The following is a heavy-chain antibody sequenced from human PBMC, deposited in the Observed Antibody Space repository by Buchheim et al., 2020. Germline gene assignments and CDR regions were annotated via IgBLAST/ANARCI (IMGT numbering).Heavy chain of an antibody. CDR3: ARVGGPLVVATRSPYYYYSMDV. J-gene: IGHJ6*02. CDR1: GYTFTSYD. CDR2: MNPNSGNT. Sequence: QVQLVQSGAEVKKPGASVKVSCKASGYTFTSYDINWVRQDTGRGLEWMGWMNPNSGNTGYAQKFQGRVTMTRNTSISTAYMGLSSLRYEDTAVYYCARVGGPLVVATRSPYYYYSMDVWGQGTT. D-gene: IGHD1-26*01. V-gene: IGHV1-8*01.